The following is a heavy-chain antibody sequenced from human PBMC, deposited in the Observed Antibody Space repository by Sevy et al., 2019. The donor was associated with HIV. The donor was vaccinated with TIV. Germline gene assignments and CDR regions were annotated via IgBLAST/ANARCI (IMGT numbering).Heavy chain of an antibody. J-gene: IGHJ4*02. CDR1: GFTFRSFS. Sequence: GGSLRLSCVASGFTFRSFSMHWVRQAPGKGLEWVAAIWYDGRTERYADSVQGRFTISRDNSKNTLYLQMNSLRAEDSAVYYCAKSTASYSGDYDYWGQGTLVTVSS. CDR2: IWYDGRTE. V-gene: IGHV3-33*06. D-gene: IGHD4-17*01. CDR3: AKSTASYSGDYDY.